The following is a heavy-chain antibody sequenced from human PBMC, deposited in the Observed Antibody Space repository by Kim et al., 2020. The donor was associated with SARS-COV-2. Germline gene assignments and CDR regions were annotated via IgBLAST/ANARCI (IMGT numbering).Heavy chain of an antibody. D-gene: IGHD4-17*01. J-gene: IGHJ4*02. CDR2: IRGSRGST. V-gene: IGHV3-23*01. CDR1: GFTFTSYA. Sequence: GGSLRLSCAASGFTFTSYAMNWVRQAPGKGLEWVSVIRGSRGSTFYADSVKGRFTISGDNSNNTLYLQMNRLRVEDTAVYYCAKEATVTTTLTEFDYWGQGTLVTVSS. CDR3: AKEATVTTTLTEFDY.